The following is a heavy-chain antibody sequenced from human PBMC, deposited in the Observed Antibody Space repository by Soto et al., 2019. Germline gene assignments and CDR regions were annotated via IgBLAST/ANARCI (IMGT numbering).Heavy chain of an antibody. CDR1: GFTFSYYW. Sequence: EVQLVESGGGLVQPGESLRLSCVASGFTFSYYWMHWVRQGPGKGLVWVSGIHSDGSSTTYADSVKGRFTISRDNAKNTVDLQINRLRSEDTSVYHWARGGRRSFGIWGQWTVVTVSS. V-gene: IGHV3-74*01. CDR2: IHSDGSST. J-gene: IGHJ3*02. CDR3: ARGGRRSFGI.